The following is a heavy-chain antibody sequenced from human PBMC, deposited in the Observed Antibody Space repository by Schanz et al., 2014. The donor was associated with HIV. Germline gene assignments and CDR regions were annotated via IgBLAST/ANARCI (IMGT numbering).Heavy chain of an antibody. D-gene: IGHD6-6*01. CDR3: ARQGEDSVAARWFSGVDV. V-gene: IGHV4-39*01. J-gene: IGHJ6*02. Sequence: QLQLQESGPGLVKPSETLSLTCSVSGDSISNTTHYWGWIRQPPGKGLEWIGSAHHSGSTYYTPSLKSRATIPVATSKNQAPRKLSSVTAADTAVYYCARQGEDSVAARWFSGVDVWGQGTTVIVSS. CDR2: AHHSGST. CDR1: GDSISNTTHY.